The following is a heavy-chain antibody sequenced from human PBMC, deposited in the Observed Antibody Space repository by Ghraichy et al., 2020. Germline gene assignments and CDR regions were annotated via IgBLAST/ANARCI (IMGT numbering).Heavy chain of an antibody. Sequence: SETLSLTCAVYGESISGYIWTWIRQPPGKGLEWIGEVNHAGSTNYNVSLKSRLTISVDTSKSQFSLKLTSVTAADTAVYYCARATIWGGMDVWGQGTTVTSP. CDR2: VNHAGST. CDR3: ARATIWGGMDV. V-gene: IGHV4-34*01. J-gene: IGHJ6*02. D-gene: IGHD3-16*01. CDR1: GESISGYI.